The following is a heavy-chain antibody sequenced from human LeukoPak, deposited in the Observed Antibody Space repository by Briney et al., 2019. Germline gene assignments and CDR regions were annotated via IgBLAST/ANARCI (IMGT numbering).Heavy chain of an antibody. J-gene: IGHJ5*02. Sequence: ASVKVSCKASGYTFTGYYMHWVRQAPGQGLEWMGWINPNSGGTNYAQKFQGRVTMTRDTSISTAYMELSRLRSDDTAVYYCARGKVVVRGVINSPYNWFDPWGQGTLVTVSS. D-gene: IGHD3-10*01. CDR2: INPNSGGT. CDR3: ARGKVVVRGVINSPYNWFDP. CDR1: GYTFTGYY. V-gene: IGHV1-2*02.